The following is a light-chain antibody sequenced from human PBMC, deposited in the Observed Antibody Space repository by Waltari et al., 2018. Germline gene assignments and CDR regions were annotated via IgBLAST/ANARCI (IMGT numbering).Light chain of an antibody. J-gene: IGKJ3*01. CDR2: GAS. Sequence: EIVMTQSPATLSLSPGERATLSCRASQSVSSSLAWYQQKPGQAPRLLIYGASRRATGIPDRFGGSGSGTEVTLTISSLEPEDVAVYYCQQNSNWPFTFGPGTKLDIK. CDR3: QQNSNWPFT. CDR1: QSVSSS. V-gene: IGKV3D-15*01.